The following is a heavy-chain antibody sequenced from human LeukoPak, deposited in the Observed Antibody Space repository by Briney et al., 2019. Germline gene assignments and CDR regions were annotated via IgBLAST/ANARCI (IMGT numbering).Heavy chain of an antibody. CDR3: ARDVRHCSGGSCYNY. V-gene: IGHV3-66*01. CDR2: IYSGGGT. Sequence: PGGSLRLSCAASGFTVSSNYMSWVRQAPGKGLEWVSVIYSGGGTYYADSVKGRFTISRDNSKNTLYLQMNSLRAEDTAVYYCARDVRHCSGGSCYNYWGQGTLVTVSS. CDR1: GFTVSSNY. J-gene: IGHJ4*02. D-gene: IGHD2-15*01.